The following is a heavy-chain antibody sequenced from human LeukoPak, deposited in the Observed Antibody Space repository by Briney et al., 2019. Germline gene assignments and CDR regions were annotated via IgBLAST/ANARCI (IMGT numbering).Heavy chain of an antibody. CDR2: ISAYNGNT. V-gene: IGHV1-18*01. J-gene: IGHJ4*02. Sequence: ASVKVSCTASGYTFTSHGISWVRQAPGQGLEWMGWISAYNGNTNYAQKLQGRVTMTTDTSTSTAYMELRSLRSDDTAVYYCARDRTYYDFWSGYYWGQGTLVTVSS. CDR3: ARDRTYYDFWSGYY. CDR1: GYTFTSHG. D-gene: IGHD3-3*01.